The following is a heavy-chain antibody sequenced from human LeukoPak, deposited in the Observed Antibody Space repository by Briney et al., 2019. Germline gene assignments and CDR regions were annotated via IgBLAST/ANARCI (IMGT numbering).Heavy chain of an antibody. CDR1: GGSISSYY. CDR2: IYYSGST. D-gene: IGHD1-1*01. V-gene: IGHV4-59*01. CDR3: ARVGDWNDSVY. J-gene: IGHJ4*02. Sequence: PSETLSLTCTVSGGSISSYYWSWIRQPPGKGLEWIGYIYYSGSTNYNPSLKSRVTISVDTSKNQFSLKLSSVTAADTAVYYCARVGDWNDSVYWGQGAQVTVSS.